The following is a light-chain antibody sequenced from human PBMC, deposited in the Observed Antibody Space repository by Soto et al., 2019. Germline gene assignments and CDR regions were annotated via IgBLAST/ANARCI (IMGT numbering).Light chain of an antibody. CDR2: AAT. Sequence: IQLTQSPPTLSATVGDRVTITCPASQGVSSSLAWYHQQPGKAPTLLIYAATTLQSGVPSRFSGSRSGTDCTLTINSLQPEDVPTYYCQQLHIYLFTFCQGTRLEIK. CDR1: QGVSSS. V-gene: IGKV1-9*01. J-gene: IGKJ5*01. CDR3: QQLHIYLFT.